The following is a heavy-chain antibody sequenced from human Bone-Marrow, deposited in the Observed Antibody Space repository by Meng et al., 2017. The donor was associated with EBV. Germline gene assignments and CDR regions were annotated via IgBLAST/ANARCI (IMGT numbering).Heavy chain of an antibody. J-gene: IGHJ4*02. CDR2: ISSSSSYI. Sequence: EVQLVGSGXXXXXPXXVXXLPCAASGFTFSSYSMNWVRPAPGKGLEWVSSISSSSSYIYYADSVKGRFTISRDNAKNSLYLQMNSLRAEDTAVYYCARGANYYGSGSRDYWGQGTLVTVSS. D-gene: IGHD3-10*01. CDR1: GFTFSSYS. CDR3: ARGANYYGSGSRDY. V-gene: IGHV3-21*01.